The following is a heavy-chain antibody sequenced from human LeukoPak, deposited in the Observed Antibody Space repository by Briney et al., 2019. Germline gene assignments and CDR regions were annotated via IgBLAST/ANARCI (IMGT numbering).Heavy chain of an antibody. V-gene: IGHV3-30-3*01. J-gene: IGHJ6*02. CDR1: GFTFSSYA. Sequence: PGRSLRLSCAVSGFTFSSYAMHWVRQAPGKGLEWVAVISYDGSNKYYADSVKGRFTISRDNSKNTLYLQMNSLRAEDTAVYYCARDKLPGYSSSWYLYYYYGMDVWGQGTTVTVSS. CDR2: ISYDGSNK. CDR3: ARDKLPGYSSSWYLYYYYGMDV. D-gene: IGHD6-13*01.